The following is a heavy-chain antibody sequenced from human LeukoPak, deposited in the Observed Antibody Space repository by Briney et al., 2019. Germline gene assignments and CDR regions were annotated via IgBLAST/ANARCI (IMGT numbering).Heavy chain of an antibody. D-gene: IGHD5-12*01. Sequence: GRSLRLSCAASGFTFSSYAMHWVRQAPGKGLEWVAVISYDGSNKYYADSVKGRFTISRDNPKNMLYLQMSSLRAEDTAVYYCARDRGYSGYVIDYWGQGTLVTVSS. J-gene: IGHJ4*02. CDR3: ARDRGYSGYVIDY. V-gene: IGHV3-30-3*01. CDR2: ISYDGSNK. CDR1: GFTFSSYA.